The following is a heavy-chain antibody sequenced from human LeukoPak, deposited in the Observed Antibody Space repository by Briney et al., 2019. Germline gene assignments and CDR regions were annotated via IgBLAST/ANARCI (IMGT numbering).Heavy chain of an antibody. Sequence: SETLSLTCTVSGGSISSYYWSWIRQPPGKGLEWIGYIYYSGSTNYNPSLKSRVTVSVDTSKNQFSLKLTSVTAADTAVYYCARAAVLHHAFDIWGQGTMVTVSS. J-gene: IGHJ3*02. CDR1: GGSISSYY. D-gene: IGHD3-10*01. CDR3: ARAAVLHHAFDI. V-gene: IGHV4-59*12. CDR2: IYYSGST.